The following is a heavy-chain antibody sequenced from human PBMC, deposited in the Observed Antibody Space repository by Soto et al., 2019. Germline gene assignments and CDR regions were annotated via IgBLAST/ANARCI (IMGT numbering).Heavy chain of an antibody. CDR2: ISYDGSNK. D-gene: IGHD3-3*01. CDR3: AKEDRSDYYFDY. V-gene: IGHV3-30*18. CDR1: GFTFSSYG. J-gene: IGHJ4*02. Sequence: LRLSCAASGFTFSSYGMHGVRQAPGKGLEWVAVISYDGSNKYYADSVKGRFTISRDNSKNTLYLQMNSLRAEDTAVYYCAKEDRSDYYFDYWGQGTLVTVSS.